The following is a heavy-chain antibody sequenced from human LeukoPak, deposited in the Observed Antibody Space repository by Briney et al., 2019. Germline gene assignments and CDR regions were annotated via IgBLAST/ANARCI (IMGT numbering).Heavy chain of an antibody. CDR1: GFTFSSYA. CDR3: ANSAIFGVQADYMDV. CDR2: ISGSGGST. Sequence: GGSLRLSCAASGFTFSSYAMSWVRQAPGKGLEWVSAISGSGGSTYYADSVKGRFTISRDNSKNTLYLQMNSLRAEDTAVYYCANSAIFGVQADYMDVWGKGTTVTVSS. J-gene: IGHJ6*03. V-gene: IGHV3-23*01. D-gene: IGHD3-3*01.